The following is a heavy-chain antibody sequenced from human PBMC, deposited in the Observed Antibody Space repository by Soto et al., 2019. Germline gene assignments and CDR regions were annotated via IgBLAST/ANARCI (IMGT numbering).Heavy chain of an antibody. J-gene: IGHJ4*02. CDR1: GYTFRNFG. CDR3: TRDANYYDILTGYFVNDY. Sequence: QVQLMQSGAEVKKPGASVKVSCKASGYTFRNFGISWVRQAPGQGLEWLGWISTDNGNTKYAQNFHDRVTLTTDTASTIAYMELGSLRSDDTPFYYCTRDANYYDILTGYFVNDYWGQETLVTVSS. CDR2: ISTDNGNT. D-gene: IGHD3-9*01. V-gene: IGHV1-18*01.